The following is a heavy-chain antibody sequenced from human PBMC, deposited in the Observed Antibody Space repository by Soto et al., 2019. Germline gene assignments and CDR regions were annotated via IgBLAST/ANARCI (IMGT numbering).Heavy chain of an antibody. Sequence: PGESLKISCTGSGYAFTSYWIACVSQMPGKGLEWLVIIYPGDSDTRYSPSFQGQVTISADKSITTAYLQWSSLKASDTAMYYCARGYCTTTICDPWFDPWGQATLVTVSS. CDR1: GYAFTSYW. V-gene: IGHV5-51*01. D-gene: IGHD2-2*01. CDR3: ARGYCTTTICDPWFDP. CDR2: IYPGDSDT. J-gene: IGHJ5*02.